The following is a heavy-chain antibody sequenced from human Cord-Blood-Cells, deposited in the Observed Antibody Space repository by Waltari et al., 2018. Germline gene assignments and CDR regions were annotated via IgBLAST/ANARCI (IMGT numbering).Heavy chain of an antibody. J-gene: IGHJ6*02. V-gene: IGHV1-2*04. D-gene: IGHD2-2*01. CDR1: GYTFTGYY. CDR2: INPNSGGT. CDR3: AKSGGVVPAARAHGMDV. Sequence: QVQLVQSGAEVKKPGASVTVSCKASGYTFTGYYMHWVRPAPGPGLEWMGWINPNSGGTNYAQKFQGWVTMTRDTSISTAYMELSRLRSDDTAVYYCAKSGGVVPAARAHGMDVWGQGTTVTVSS.